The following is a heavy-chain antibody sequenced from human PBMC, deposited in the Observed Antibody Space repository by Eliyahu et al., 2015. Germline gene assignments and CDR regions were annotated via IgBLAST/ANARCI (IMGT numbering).Heavy chain of an antibody. J-gene: IGHJ6*02. CDR3: ARGLLPSPYYYYYGMDV. V-gene: IGHV4-59*01. CDR1: GGSISSYY. CDR2: IYYSGST. Sequence: QVQLQESGPGLVKPSETLSLTCTVSGGSISSYYWSXIRQPPGKGLEWIGYIYYSGSTNYNPSLKSRVTISVDTSKNQFSLKLSSVTAADTAVYYCARGLLPSPYYYYYGMDVWGQGTTVTVSS.